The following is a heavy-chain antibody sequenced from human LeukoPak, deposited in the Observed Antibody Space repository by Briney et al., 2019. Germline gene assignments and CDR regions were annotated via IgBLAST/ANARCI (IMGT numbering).Heavy chain of an antibody. CDR2: IYTSGST. Sequence: SETLSLTCTVSGGSISSYYWSWIRQPAGKGLEWIGRIYTSGSTNYNPSLKSRVAMSVDTSKNQFSLNMSSVTAADTAVYYCGRVPRPRSSGWYGGPIDYWGQGTLVTVSS. D-gene: IGHD6-19*01. CDR3: GRVPRPRSSGWYGGPIDY. J-gene: IGHJ4*02. V-gene: IGHV4-4*07. CDR1: GGSISSYY.